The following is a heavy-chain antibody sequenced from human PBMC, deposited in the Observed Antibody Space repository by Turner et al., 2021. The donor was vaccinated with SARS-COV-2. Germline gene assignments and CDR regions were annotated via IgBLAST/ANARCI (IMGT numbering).Heavy chain of an antibody. CDR2: ISASGSPI. J-gene: IGHJ4*02. CDR1: GFTFSPYS. Sequence: EVQLVESGGGLVEPGGSLRLSCAASGFTFSPYSMNWVRQAPGKGLEWVSFISASGSPIYYADSVKGRFTISRDNAKNSLYLQMNSLRADDTALYYCARDYRWQLRGGAFDYWGQGTLVTVS. V-gene: IGHV3-21*05. D-gene: IGHD2-8*02. CDR3: ARDYRWQLRGGAFDY.